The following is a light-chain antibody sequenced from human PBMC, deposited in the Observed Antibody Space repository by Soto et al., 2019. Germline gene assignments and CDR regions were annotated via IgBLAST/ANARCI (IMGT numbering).Light chain of an antibody. CDR1: SSDVGGYNY. V-gene: IGLV2-14*01. J-gene: IGLJ1*01. Sequence: QSVLTQPASVSGSPGQSITISCTGTSSDVGGYNYVSWYQQHPGKAPKLMIYEVSNRPSGVFNRLSGSKSGNTASLTISGLQAKEEADYYCSSYTSSSTLVFGTGTKVTVL. CDR2: EVS. CDR3: SSYTSSSTLV.